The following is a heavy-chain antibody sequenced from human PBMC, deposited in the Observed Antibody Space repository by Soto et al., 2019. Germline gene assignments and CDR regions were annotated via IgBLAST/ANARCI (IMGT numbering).Heavy chain of an antibody. D-gene: IGHD3-22*01. V-gene: IGHV3-43D*04. Sequence: EVQLVESGGVVVQPGGSLRLSCAASGFTFDDYAMHWVRQAPGKGLEWVSLIRWDGGSTYYADSVKGRFTIFRDNAKNSLYLQINSLRAEDTAVYYCAGDSSGYYHHVVDYWGQGTLVTVSS. J-gene: IGHJ4*02. CDR1: GFTFDDYA. CDR2: IRWDGGST. CDR3: AGDSSGYYHHVVDY.